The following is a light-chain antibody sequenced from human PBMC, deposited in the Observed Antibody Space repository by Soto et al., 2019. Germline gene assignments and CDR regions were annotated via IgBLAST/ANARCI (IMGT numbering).Light chain of an antibody. CDR1: QSVSSY. CDR3: QHRSNWPLT. Sequence: VLTQPPATLSLSPGQGATLSCRASQSVSSYLAWYQQKPGQARRLLIYDASNRAAGIPGRFSGSGSGTVLTLTIGILEPEDFAVYYCQHRSNWPLTFGGGTKVDIK. V-gene: IGKV3-11*01. CDR2: DAS. J-gene: IGKJ4*01.